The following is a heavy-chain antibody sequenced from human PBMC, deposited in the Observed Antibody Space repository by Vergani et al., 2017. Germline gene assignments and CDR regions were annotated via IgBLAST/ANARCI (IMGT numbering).Heavy chain of an antibody. D-gene: IGHD1-20*01. CDR3: ARDQGITGTSGMDV. V-gene: IGHV4-59*01. J-gene: IGHJ6*04. CDR2: IYYSGST. CDR1: GGSLSSYY. Sequence: QVQLQESGPGLVKPSETLSLTCTVSGGSLSSYYWSWIRQPPGKGLEWIGYIYYSGSTNYNPSLKSRVTISVDTSKNQFSLKLSSVTAADTAVYYCARDQGITGTSGMDVWGKGTTVTVSS.